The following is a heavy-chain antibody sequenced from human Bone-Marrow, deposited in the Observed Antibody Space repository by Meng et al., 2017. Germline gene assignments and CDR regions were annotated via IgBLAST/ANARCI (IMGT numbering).Heavy chain of an antibody. J-gene: IGHJ4*02. V-gene: IGHV3-23*01. CDR1: GFTFSAYA. CDR3: AKAVWLRFMVSY. D-gene: IGHD5-12*01. CDR2: ISGSGGST. Sequence: GGSLRLSCTASGFTFSAYAMSWVRQTPGKGLEWVSAISGSGGSTYYADSVKGRFTISRDNSKNTLYLQMNSLRAEDTAVYYCAKAVWLRFMVSYWGQGTLVTVSS.